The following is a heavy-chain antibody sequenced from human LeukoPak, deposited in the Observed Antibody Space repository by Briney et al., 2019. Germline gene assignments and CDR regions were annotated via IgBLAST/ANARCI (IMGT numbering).Heavy chain of an antibody. V-gene: IGHV4-59*01. CDR2: IYYSGST. CDR3: ARAEGRYCSSTSCYTFDY. J-gene: IGHJ4*02. Sequence: SETLSLTCTVSGGSISSYYWSWIRQPPGKGLEWIGYIYYSGSTNYNPSLKSRVTISVDTSKNQFSLKLSSVTAADTAVYYCARAEGRYCSSTSCYTFDYWSQGTLVTVSS. D-gene: IGHD2-2*02. CDR1: GGSISSYY.